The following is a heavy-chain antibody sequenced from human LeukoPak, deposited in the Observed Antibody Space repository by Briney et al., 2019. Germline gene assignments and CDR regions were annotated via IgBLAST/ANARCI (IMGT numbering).Heavy chain of an antibody. V-gene: IGHV1-2*02. J-gene: IGHJ5*02. CDR3: ARAVVATTPLAPFDP. D-gene: IGHD5-12*01. CDR1: GYTFTGYY. CDR2: INPNSGGT. Sequence: ASVKVSCKASGYTFTGYYMHWVRQAPGQGLEWMGWINPNSGGTNYAQKFQGRVTMTRDTSISTAYMELSRLRSDDTAVYYCARAVVATTPLAPFDPWGQGTLVTVSS.